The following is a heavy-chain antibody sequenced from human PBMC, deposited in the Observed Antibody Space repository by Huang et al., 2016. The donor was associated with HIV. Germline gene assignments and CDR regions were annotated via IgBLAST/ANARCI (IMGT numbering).Heavy chain of an antibody. CDR2: ISAYNGNT. Sequence: QVQLVQSGAEVKKPGASVKVSCKDSGYTFTSYVISWVRQAPGQGLECMGWISAYNGNTNYTQKFQDRVTMTTDTSTSTAYMELRSLRFDDTAVYYCARSWFGELLYPPDYWGQGTLVTVSS. D-gene: IGHD3-10*01. J-gene: IGHJ4*02. CDR1: GYTFTSYV. V-gene: IGHV1-18*01. CDR3: ARSWFGELLYPPDY.